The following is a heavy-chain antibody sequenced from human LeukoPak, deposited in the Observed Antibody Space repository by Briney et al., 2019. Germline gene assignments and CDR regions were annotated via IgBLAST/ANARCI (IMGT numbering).Heavy chain of an antibody. J-gene: IGHJ4*02. Sequence: GGSLRLSCAASGFTFSSYWMHWVRQAPGKGLVWVSRINSDGSSTSYVDPVKGRFTISRDNAKNTLYLQTNSLRAEDTAVYYCARENWNLAFDYWGQGTLVTVSS. V-gene: IGHV3-74*01. D-gene: IGHD1-7*01. CDR3: ARENWNLAFDY. CDR1: GFTFSSYW. CDR2: INSDGSST.